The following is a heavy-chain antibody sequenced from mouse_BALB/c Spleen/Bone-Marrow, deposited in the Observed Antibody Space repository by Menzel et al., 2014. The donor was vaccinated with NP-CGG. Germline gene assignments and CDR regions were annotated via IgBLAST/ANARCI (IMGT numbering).Heavy chain of an antibody. V-gene: IGHV1-82*01. Sequence: QVQLKQSGPELVKPGASVKISCKASGYAFSSSWMNWVKQRPGQGLEWIGRIFPGDGDTYYNGKFKGKATLTADKSSSTAYMQLSSLTSVDSAVYFCARSDGYRAMDYWGQGTSVTASS. J-gene: IGHJ4*01. D-gene: IGHD2-3*01. CDR1: GYAFSSSW. CDR3: ARSDGYRAMDY. CDR2: IFPGDGDT.